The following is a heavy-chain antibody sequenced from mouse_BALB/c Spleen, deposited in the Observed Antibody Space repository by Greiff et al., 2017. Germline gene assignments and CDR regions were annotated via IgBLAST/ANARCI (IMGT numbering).Heavy chain of an antibody. CDR1: GFSLTSYD. D-gene: IGHD3-2*02. Sequence: VHLVESGPGLVAPSQSLSITCTVSGFSLTSYDISWIRQPPGKGLEWLGVIWTGGGTNYNSAFMSRLSISKDNSKSQVFLKMNSLQTDDTAIYYCVRDQDYYAMDYWGQGTSVTVSS. CDR3: VRDQDYYAMDY. J-gene: IGHJ4*01. CDR2: IWTGGGT. V-gene: IGHV2-9-2*01.